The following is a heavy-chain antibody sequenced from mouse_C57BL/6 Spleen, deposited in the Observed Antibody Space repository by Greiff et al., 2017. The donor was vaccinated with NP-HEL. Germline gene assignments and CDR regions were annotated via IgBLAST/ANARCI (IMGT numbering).Heavy chain of an antibody. D-gene: IGHD2-4*01. J-gene: IGHJ2*01. CDR3: ARSVYYDYPFDY. CDR2: INPSNGGT. V-gene: IGHV1-53*01. Sequence: QVHVKQPGTELVKPGASVKLSCKASGYTFTSYWMHWVKQRPGQGLEWIGNINPSNGGTNYNEKFKSKATLTVDKSSSTAYMQLSSLTSEDSAVYYCARSVYYDYPFDYWGQGTTLTVSS. CDR1: GYTFTSYW.